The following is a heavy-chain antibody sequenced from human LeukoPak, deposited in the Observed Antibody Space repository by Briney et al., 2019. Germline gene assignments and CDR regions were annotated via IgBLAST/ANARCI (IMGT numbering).Heavy chain of an antibody. Sequence: GGSLRLSCAATGFTFSSYEMNWVRQAPGKGLEWVSDISSSGSTIYYADSVKGRFTISRDNAKNSLYLQMNSLRAEDTAVYYCARNPYYYDSSGYYDYWGQGTLVTVSS. V-gene: IGHV3-48*03. CDR1: GFTFSSYE. CDR3: ARNPYYYDSSGYYDY. CDR2: ISSSGSTI. J-gene: IGHJ4*02. D-gene: IGHD3-22*01.